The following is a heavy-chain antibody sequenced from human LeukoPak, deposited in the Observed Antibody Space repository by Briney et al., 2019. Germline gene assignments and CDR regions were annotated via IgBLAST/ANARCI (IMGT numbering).Heavy chain of an antibody. CDR2: ISSSSSYI. D-gene: IGHD3-10*01. Sequence: GGSLRLSCAASGFTFSSYGMHWVRQAPGKGLEWVSSISSSSSYIYYADSVKGRFTISRDNAKNSLYLQMNSLRAEDTAVYYCARARGRGYYYGSGSSYYYGMDVWGQGTTVTVSS. J-gene: IGHJ6*02. CDR3: ARARGRGYYYGSGSSYYYGMDV. V-gene: IGHV3-21*01. CDR1: GFTFSSYG.